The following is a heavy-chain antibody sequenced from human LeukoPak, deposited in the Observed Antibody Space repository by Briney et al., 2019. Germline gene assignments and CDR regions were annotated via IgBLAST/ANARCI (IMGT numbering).Heavy chain of an antibody. V-gene: IGHV4-39*07. Sequence: SETLSLTCTVSGGSISSSSYYWGWIRQPPGKGLEWIGSIYYSGSTYYNPSLKSRVTISVDTSKNQFSLKLSSVTAADTAVYYCARAYNMITSFFDYWGQGTLVTVSS. J-gene: IGHJ4*02. CDR3: ARAYNMITSFFDY. CDR1: GGSISSSSYY. D-gene: IGHD3-16*01. CDR2: IYYSGST.